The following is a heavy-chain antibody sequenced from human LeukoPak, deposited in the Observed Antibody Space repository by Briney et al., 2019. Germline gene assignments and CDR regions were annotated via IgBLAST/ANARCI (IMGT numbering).Heavy chain of an antibody. CDR3: AQSKDGYNPYYYYYYGMDV. CDR1: GFTVSSNY. CDR2: IYSGGST. J-gene: IGHJ6*02. D-gene: IGHD5-24*01. V-gene: IGHV3-66*01. Sequence: GGSLRLSCAASGFTVSSNYMSWVRQAPGKGLEWVSVIYSGGSTYYADSVKGRFTISRDNSKNTLYLQMNSLRAEDTAVYYCAQSKDGYNPYYYYYYGMDVWGQGTTVTVSS.